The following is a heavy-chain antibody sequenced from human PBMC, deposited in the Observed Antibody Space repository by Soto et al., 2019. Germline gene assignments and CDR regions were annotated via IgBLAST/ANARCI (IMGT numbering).Heavy chain of an antibody. D-gene: IGHD5-18*01. CDR1: GGSISSYY. J-gene: IGHJ4*02. Sequence: PSETLSLTCTVSGGSISSYYWSWIRQPPGKGLEWIWYIYYSGSTNYNPSLKSRVTISVDTSKNQFSLKLSSVTAADTAVYYCARDTRTWIQLWLGYFDYWGQGTLVTVSS. CDR3: ARDTRTWIQLWLGYFDY. V-gene: IGHV4-59*01. CDR2: IYYSGST.